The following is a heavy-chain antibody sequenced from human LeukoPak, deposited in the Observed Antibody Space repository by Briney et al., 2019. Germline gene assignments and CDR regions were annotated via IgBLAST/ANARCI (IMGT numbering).Heavy chain of an antibody. CDR3: ARDIGGMATDYYFDY. CDR1: GFTFSSYS. Sequence: PGGSLRLSCAASGFTFSSYSMNWVRQAPGKGLEWVSSISSSSSYIYYADSVKGRFTISRDNAKNSLYLQMNSLRADDTAVYYCARDIGGMATDYYFDYWGQGTLVTVSS. V-gene: IGHV3-21*04. J-gene: IGHJ4*02. CDR2: ISSSSSYI. D-gene: IGHD5-24*01.